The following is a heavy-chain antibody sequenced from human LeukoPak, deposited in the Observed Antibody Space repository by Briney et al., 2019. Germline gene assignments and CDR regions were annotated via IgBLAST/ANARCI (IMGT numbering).Heavy chain of an antibody. Sequence: SETLSLTCTVSGGSISSDDYFWSWIRQPPGKGLEWIGYIYYSGRTYYNPSLKSRVTVSVDTSKNQFSLELSSVTAADTAVYYCARDYSGGPNYYGMDVWGQGTTVTVS. CDR2: IYYSGRT. CDR3: ARDYSGGPNYYGMDV. CDR1: GGSISSDDYF. V-gene: IGHV4-30-4*01. J-gene: IGHJ6*02. D-gene: IGHD6-19*01.